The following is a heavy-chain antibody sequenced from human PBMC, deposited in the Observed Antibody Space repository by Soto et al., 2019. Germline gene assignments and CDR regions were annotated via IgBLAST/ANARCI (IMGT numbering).Heavy chain of an antibody. V-gene: IGHV3-33*01. CDR3: ARDRYGRTSPFDF. CDR2: IGDDGSNK. CDR1: GFTFSHYG. Sequence: QVHLVESGGGVVQPGRSLRLSCAGSGFTFSHYGMHWVRQAPGKGLDWVAVIGDDGSNKYYADSVKGRFNISRDNSKSTLFLQMNSLRAEDTAVYYCARDRYGRTSPFDFWGQGTMVTVSS. D-gene: IGHD4-17*01. J-gene: IGHJ3*01.